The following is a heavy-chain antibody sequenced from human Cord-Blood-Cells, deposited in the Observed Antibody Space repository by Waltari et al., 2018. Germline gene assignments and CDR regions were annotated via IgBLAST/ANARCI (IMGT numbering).Heavy chain of an antibody. J-gene: IGHJ4*02. D-gene: IGHD3-10*01. CDR3: ARGLGFGELFFDY. CDR1: GGSFSGYY. V-gene: IGHV4-34*01. Sequence: QVQPQQWGAGLLKPSETLSLTCAVYGGSFSGYYWSWIRQPPGKGLEWIGEINHSGRTNYNPSLKSRVTISVDTSKNQFSLKLSSVTAADTAVYYCARGLGFGELFFDYWGQGTLVTVSS. CDR2: INHSGRT.